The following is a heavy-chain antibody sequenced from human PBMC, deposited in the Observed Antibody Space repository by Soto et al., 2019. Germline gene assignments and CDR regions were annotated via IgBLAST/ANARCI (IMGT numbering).Heavy chain of an antibody. Sequence: PSETLSLTCTVSGGSIRNYYWSRIRQPAGKGLEWIGRFSTSGTTDYNPSLKSRVTISIDTSKNQFSLKVSSVTAADTAVYYCARGRPHLDYWGQGTLVTVSS. CDR1: GGSIRNYY. J-gene: IGHJ4*02. CDR3: ARGRPHLDY. CDR2: FSTSGTT. V-gene: IGHV4-4*07.